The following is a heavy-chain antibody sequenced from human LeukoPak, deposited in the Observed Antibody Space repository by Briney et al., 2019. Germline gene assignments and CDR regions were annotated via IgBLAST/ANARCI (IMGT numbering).Heavy chain of an antibody. CDR2: TSSDLNVK. D-gene: IGHD3-10*01. J-gene: IGHJ4*02. CDR1: GFTFRNYV. CDR3: AREGYYGSGSPPSLYFDY. Sequence: GGSLRLSCAASGFTFRNYVIHWVRQSPGKGLEWVAVTSSDLNVKLYADSVKGRFTISRDNSRSTLYLQMNSLRPEDTAIYYCAREGYYGSGSPPSLYFDYWGQGTLVTVSS. V-gene: IGHV3-30-3*01.